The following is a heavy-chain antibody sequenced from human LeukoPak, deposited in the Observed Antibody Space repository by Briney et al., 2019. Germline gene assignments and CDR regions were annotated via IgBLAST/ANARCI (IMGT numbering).Heavy chain of an antibody. CDR2: KSSEGSNK. Sequence: GRSRRPSWAASGSTSGTFGMDWVRQAPGKGREWVSFKSSEGSNKYYADSVKGRFTISRDNTKNTLYLQMNSLRAEDTAVFYCANENYYDSSGYLDNWGQGTLVTVSS. D-gene: IGHD3-22*01. CDR3: ANENYYDSSGYLDN. V-gene: IGHV3-30*18. J-gene: IGHJ4*02. CDR1: GSTSGTFG.